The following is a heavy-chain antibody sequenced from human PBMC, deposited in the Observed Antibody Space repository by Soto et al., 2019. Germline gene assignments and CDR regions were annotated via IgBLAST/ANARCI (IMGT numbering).Heavy chain of an antibody. CDR2: IIPIFGTA. CDR1: GGTFSSYA. Sequence: SVKVSCKASGGTFSSYAISWVRQAPGQGLEWMGGIIPIFGTANYAQKFQGRVTITADESTSTAYMELSSLRSEDTAVYYCATGGEDLDYVWGSYRKLKDYDYYGMDVWGQGTTVTVSS. D-gene: IGHD3-16*02. CDR3: ATGGEDLDYVWGSYRKLKDYDYYGMDV. J-gene: IGHJ6*02. V-gene: IGHV1-69*13.